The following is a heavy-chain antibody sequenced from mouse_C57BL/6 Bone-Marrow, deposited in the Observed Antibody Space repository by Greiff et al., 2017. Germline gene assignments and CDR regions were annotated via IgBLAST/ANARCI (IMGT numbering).Heavy chain of an antibody. Sequence: EVQLVESEGGLVKPGGSLKLSCAASGFTFSDYGMHWVRQAPEKGLEWVAYISSGSSTIYYADTVKGRFTISRDNAKNTLFLQMTSLRSEDTAMYYCARSVNPYWYFDVWGTGTTVTVSS. CDR2: ISSGSSTI. CDR3: ARSVNPYWYFDV. V-gene: IGHV5-17*01. CDR1: GFTFSDYG. J-gene: IGHJ1*03.